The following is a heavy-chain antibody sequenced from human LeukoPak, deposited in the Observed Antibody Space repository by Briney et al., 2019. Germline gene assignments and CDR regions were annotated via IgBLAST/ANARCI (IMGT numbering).Heavy chain of an antibody. CDR1: GFSFSSFS. J-gene: IGHJ6*03. Sequence: GGSLRLSCAASGFSFSSFSMNWVRQAPGKGLEWVSYISGGSSFTYYVDSVKGRFTISRDNSKNTLYLQMNSLRAEDTAVYYCAGYYYYYYMDVWGKGTTVTVSS. CDR3: AGYYYYYYMDV. V-gene: IGHV3-21*01. CDR2: ISGGSSFT.